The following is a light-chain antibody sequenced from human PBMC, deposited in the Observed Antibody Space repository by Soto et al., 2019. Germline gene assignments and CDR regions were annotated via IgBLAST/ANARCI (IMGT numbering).Light chain of an antibody. CDR3: QQPYSTPSV. Sequence: DIQMTQSPSSLSASVGDRVTITCRASQSISSYLNWYQQKPGKAPKLLIYAASSLQSGVPSRFSRSQSGTSFTLTISSRQPEDFATYYYQQPYSTPSVFGQGTKLEIK. V-gene: IGKV1-39*01. J-gene: IGKJ2*01. CDR1: QSISSY. CDR2: AAS.